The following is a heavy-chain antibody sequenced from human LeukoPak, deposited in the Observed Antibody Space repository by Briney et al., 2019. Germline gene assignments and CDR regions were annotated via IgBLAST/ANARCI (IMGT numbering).Heavy chain of an antibody. D-gene: IGHD6-6*01. J-gene: IGHJ4*02. CDR3: ARVGRAAPIDY. CDR2: IYTNGST. CDR1: GGSISSYY. Sequence: SETLSLTCTVSGGSISSYYWSWIRQPAGKGLEWIGRIYTNGSTNYNPSLKSRVTMSVDTSKNQFSVKLTSVTAADTAVYYCARVGRAAPIDYWGQGTLVTVSS. V-gene: IGHV4-4*07.